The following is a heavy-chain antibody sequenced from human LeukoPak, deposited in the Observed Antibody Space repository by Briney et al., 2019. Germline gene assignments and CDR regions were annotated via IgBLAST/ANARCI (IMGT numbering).Heavy chain of an antibody. Sequence: ASVKVSCKASGYTFTTYDINWVRQATGQGLEWMGWMDPDSGNTGYAQKFQGRLTITRDTSISTAYMELSSLTSEDTAVYYCARETRSSSVLNPWGQGTLVTVSS. CDR3: ARETRSSSVLNP. D-gene: IGHD6-13*01. CDR2: MDPDSGNT. CDR1: GYTFTTYD. V-gene: IGHV1-8*03. J-gene: IGHJ5*02.